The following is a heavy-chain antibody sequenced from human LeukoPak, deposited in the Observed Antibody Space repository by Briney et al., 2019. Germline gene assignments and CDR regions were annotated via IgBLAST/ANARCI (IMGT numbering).Heavy chain of an antibody. Sequence: PGGSLRLSCAASGFIFSSYFMSWVRQAPGKGLKWVSVITGSGGNTYYADSVKGRFTISKDNSKNTVYLQMSSLRVDDTAVYYCAKAASSSWPSYYYGMDVWGQGTTVTVSS. D-gene: IGHD6-13*01. CDR2: ITGSGGNT. V-gene: IGHV3-23*01. J-gene: IGHJ6*02. CDR1: GFIFSSYF. CDR3: AKAASSSWPSYYYGMDV.